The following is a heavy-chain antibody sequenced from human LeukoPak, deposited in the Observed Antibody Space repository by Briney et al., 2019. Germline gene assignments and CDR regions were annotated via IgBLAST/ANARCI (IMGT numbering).Heavy chain of an antibody. V-gene: IGHV4-59*08. J-gene: IGHJ5*02. CDR2: IYYSGST. CDR1: GGSISSYY. D-gene: IGHD6-6*01. Sequence: SETLSLTCTVSGGSISSYYWSWIRQPPGKGLEWIGYIYYSGSTNYNPSLKSRVTISVDTSKNQFSLKLSSVTAADTAEYYCARMYSGSSNWFDPWGQGTLVTVSS. CDR3: ARMYSGSSNWFDP.